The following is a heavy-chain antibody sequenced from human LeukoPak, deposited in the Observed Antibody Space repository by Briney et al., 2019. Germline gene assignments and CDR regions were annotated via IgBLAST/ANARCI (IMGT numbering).Heavy chain of an antibody. V-gene: IGHV1-2*02. CDR2: INPNSGGT. CDR3: AIWFGELSSPNWFDP. CDR1: GYTFTGYY. D-gene: IGHD3-10*01. Sequence: GASVKVSCKASGYTFTGYYMHWVRQAPGQGLGWMGWINPNSGGTNYAQKFQGRVTMTRDTSISTAYMELSRLRSDDTAVYYCAIWFGELSSPNWFDPWGQGTLVTVSS. J-gene: IGHJ5*02.